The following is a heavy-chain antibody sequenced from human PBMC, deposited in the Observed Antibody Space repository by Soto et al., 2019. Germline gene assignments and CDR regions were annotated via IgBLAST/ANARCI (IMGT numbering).Heavy chain of an antibody. D-gene: IGHD2-21*02. CDR2: IYHSGST. CDR1: GGSISSNNW. J-gene: IGHJ4*02. Sequence: QVQLQESGPGLVKPSGTLSLTCAVSGGSISSNNWWSWVRQPPGKGLGWIGEIYHSGSTNYNPSLRALVPXAVDKSKNQVALKLSSVTAADTAVRYWAHGLILGYWGQGTLVTVSS. CDR3: AHGLILGY. V-gene: IGHV4-4*02.